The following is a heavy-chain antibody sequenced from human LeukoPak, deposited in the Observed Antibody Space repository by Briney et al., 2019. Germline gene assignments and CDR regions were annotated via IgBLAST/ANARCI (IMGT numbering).Heavy chain of an antibody. D-gene: IGHD4-11*01. CDR1: TFTFSDYG. Sequence: GGSLRLSCVGSTFTFSDYGMHWVRQAPGKGLEWVASIKQDGGETFYVDSVKGRFTISRDNAKNSLYLQMNSLRAEDTAVYYCTREDHSNYNYWGQGTLVTVSS. V-gene: IGHV3-7*01. J-gene: IGHJ4*02. CDR3: TREDHSNYNY. CDR2: IKQDGGET.